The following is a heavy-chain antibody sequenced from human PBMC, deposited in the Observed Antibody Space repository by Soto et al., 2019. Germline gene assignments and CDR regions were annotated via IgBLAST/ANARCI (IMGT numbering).Heavy chain of an antibody. J-gene: IGHJ4*02. CDR2: INPNSGGT. CDR1: GYTFTGYY. Sequence: ASVKVSCKASGYTFTGYYMHWVRQAPGQGLEWMGWINPNSGGTNYAQKFQGWVTMTRDTSISTAYMELSRLRSDDTAVYYCARGGAAAGNPPFDYWGQGTLVTVSS. V-gene: IGHV1-2*04. D-gene: IGHD6-13*01. CDR3: ARGGAAAGNPPFDY.